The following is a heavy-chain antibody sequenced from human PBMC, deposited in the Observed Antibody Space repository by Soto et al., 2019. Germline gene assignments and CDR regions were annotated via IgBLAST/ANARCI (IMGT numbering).Heavy chain of an antibody. V-gene: IGHV3-13*01. J-gene: IGHJ6*03. CDR2: IGTTGET. Sequence: EVQLVESGGGLVQPGGSLRLSCAASGFTLSNYDMHWVRQGIGKGLEWVSAIGTTGETYYPGSVKGRFTVSRENATNSFSLQLSNLRAGDTAVYYCVRGRRSASYLDAWGKGITVTVSS. D-gene: IGHD3-3*01. CDR3: VRGRRSASYLDA. CDR1: GFTLSNYD.